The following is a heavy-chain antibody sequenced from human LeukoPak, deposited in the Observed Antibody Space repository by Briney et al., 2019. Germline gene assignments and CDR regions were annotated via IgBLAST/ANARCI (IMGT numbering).Heavy chain of an antibody. CDR1: GGSVSSGSYY. Sequence: PSETLSLTCTVSGGSVSSGSYYWSWIRQPPGKGLEWIGYIYYSGSTNYNPSLKSRVTISVDTSKNQFSLKLSSVTAADTAVYYCARYSSSWYANDYWGQGTLVTVSS. CDR2: IYYSGST. V-gene: IGHV4-61*01. CDR3: ARYSSSWYANDY. D-gene: IGHD6-13*01. J-gene: IGHJ4*02.